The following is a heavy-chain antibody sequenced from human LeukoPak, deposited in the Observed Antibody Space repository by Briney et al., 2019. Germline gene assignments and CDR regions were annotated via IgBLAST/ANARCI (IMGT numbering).Heavy chain of an antibody. D-gene: IGHD3-22*01. CDR3: ARGLYYYDSSGYYGDTFDI. CDR2: IVTTGDK. J-gene: IGHJ3*02. CDR1: GFXFSSYD. V-gene: IGHV3-13*04. Sequence: GGSLRLSCEASGFXFSSYDMHWVRQATGKGLKWVSVIVTTGDKYYPGSVKGRFIISRENAKNSLYLQMNSLRAGDTAVYYCARGLYYYDSSGYYGDTFDIWGQGTMVTVSS.